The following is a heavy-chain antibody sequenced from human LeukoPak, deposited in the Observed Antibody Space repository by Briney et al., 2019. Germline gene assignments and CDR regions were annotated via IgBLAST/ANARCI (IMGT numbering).Heavy chain of an antibody. V-gene: IGHV3-49*04. J-gene: IGHJ5*02. CDR2: IRTKAYGGTT. CDR1: GFTFGDYG. Sequence: GGSLRLSCTASGFTFGDYGMNWVRQAPGKGLEWVGFIRTKAYGGTTEYAASVKGRFTISRDDSKTIAYLQMNSLKTEDTAVYFCTRVGHSSGWYNWFDPWGQGTLVAVSS. D-gene: IGHD6-19*01. CDR3: TRVGHSSGWYNWFDP.